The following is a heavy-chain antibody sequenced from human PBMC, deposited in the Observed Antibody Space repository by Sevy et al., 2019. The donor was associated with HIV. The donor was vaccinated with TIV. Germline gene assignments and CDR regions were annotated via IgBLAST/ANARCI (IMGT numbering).Heavy chain of an antibody. CDR3: TAMYYYDSSGYYIYYYYYYGMDV. Sequence: GGSLRLSCAASGFTFSNAWMSWVRQAPGKGLEWVGRIKSKTDGGTTDYAAPVKGRFTISRDDSKNTLYLQMNSLKTEDTAVYYCTAMYYYDSSGYYIYYYYYYGMDVWGQGTTVTVSS. J-gene: IGHJ6*02. V-gene: IGHV3-15*01. CDR2: IKSKTDGGTT. D-gene: IGHD3-22*01. CDR1: GFTFSNAW.